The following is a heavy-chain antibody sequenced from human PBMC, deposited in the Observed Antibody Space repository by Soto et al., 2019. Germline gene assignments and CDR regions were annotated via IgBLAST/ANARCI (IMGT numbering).Heavy chain of an antibody. V-gene: IGHV1-2*02. CDR2: INPSNEIT. Sequence: ASVNVSCKTSGYTFSAYYVHWARLTPGRGFQWLGWINPSNEITTFSQFFQGRVTMTRDTSTNTVHMELNRLTSDDTAVYYCMRGGWGDSPIDYWGQGTQVTVSS. CDR1: GYTFSAYY. J-gene: IGHJ4*02. CDR3: MRGGWGDSPIDY. D-gene: IGHD1-26*01.